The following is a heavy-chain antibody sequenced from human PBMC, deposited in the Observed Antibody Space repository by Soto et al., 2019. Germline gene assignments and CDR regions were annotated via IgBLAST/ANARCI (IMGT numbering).Heavy chain of an antibody. CDR2: ISGNGVST. Sequence: GGSLRLSCAASGFTFSSYAVSWVRQAPGKGLQWVSTISGNGVSTYYVDSVKGRFTISRDNSKKTLYLQMNSLRAEDTAVYYCAKGTGTFDSWGQGALVTVSS. D-gene: IGHD3-9*01. CDR1: GFTFSSYA. CDR3: AKGTGTFDS. J-gene: IGHJ4*02. V-gene: IGHV3-23*01.